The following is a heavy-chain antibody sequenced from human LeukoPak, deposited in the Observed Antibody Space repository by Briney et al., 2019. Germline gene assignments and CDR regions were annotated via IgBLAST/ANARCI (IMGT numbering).Heavy chain of an antibody. Sequence: PGGSLRLSCAASGFTFSSYGMHWVRQAPGKGLEWVAFIRYDGSNKYYADSVKGRFTISRDNSKNTLYLQMNSLRAVDTAVYYCAKDPYGDYGNWFDPWGQGTLVTVSS. V-gene: IGHV3-30*02. CDR1: GFTFSSYG. CDR2: IRYDGSNK. J-gene: IGHJ5*02. CDR3: AKDPYGDYGNWFDP. D-gene: IGHD4-17*01.